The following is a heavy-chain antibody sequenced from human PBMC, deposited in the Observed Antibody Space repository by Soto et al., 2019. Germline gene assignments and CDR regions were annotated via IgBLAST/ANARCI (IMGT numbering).Heavy chain of an antibody. V-gene: IGHV3-30*18. CDR1: GFTFSSYG. Sequence: PGGSLRLSCVASGFTFSSYGMHWVRQAPGKGLEWVAVISYDGSNKYYADSVKGRFTISRDNSKNTLYLQMNSLRAEDTAVYYCAKDFRGYNYGYFDYWGQGTLVTVSS. CDR2: ISYDGSNK. CDR3: AKDFRGYNYGYFDY. J-gene: IGHJ4*02. D-gene: IGHD5-18*01.